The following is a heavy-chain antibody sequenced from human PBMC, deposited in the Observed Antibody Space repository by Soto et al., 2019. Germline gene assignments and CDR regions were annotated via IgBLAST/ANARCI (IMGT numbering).Heavy chain of an antibody. J-gene: IGHJ4*02. Sequence: QVQLVQSGAEVKKPGSSVKVSCKASGGTFSSYTISWVRQAPGQGLEWMGRIIPILGIANYAQKFQGRVTITADKSTSTACMELSSLRSEDTAVYYCARNYGTKGSDYWGQGTLVTVSS. CDR2: IIPILGIA. CDR3: ARNYGTKGSDY. V-gene: IGHV1-69*02. CDR1: GGTFSSYT. D-gene: IGHD4-17*01.